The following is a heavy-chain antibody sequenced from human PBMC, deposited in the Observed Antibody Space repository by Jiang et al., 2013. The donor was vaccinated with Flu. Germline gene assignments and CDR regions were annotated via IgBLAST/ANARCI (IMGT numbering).Heavy chain of an antibody. D-gene: IGHD4-17*01. J-gene: IGHJ3*02. Sequence: VQLVESGGGLVQPGGSLRLSCAASGFTFSNAWMSWVRQAPGKGLEWVGRIKSKTDGGTTDYAAPVKGRFTISRDDSKNTLYLQMNSLKTEDTAVYYCTTDFDLWVEDYGAYIDAFDIWGQGTMVTVSS. CDR2: IKSKTDGGTT. CDR3: TTDFDLWVEDYGAYIDAFDI. CDR1: GFTFSNAW. V-gene: IGHV3-15*01.